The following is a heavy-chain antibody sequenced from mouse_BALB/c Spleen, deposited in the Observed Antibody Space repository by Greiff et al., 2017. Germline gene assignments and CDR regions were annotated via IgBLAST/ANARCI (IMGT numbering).Heavy chain of an antibody. CDR2: INPSNGGT. CDR1: GYTFTIYY. V-gene: IGHV1S81*02. D-gene: IGHD4-1*01. Sequence: QVQLQQSGAELVKPGASVKLSCKASGYTFTIYYMYWVKQRPGQGLEWIGEINPSNGGTNFNEKFKSKATLTVDKSSSTAYMQLSSLTSEDSAVYYCTRPGTNWYFDVWGAGTTVTVSS. J-gene: IGHJ1*01. CDR3: TRPGTNWYFDV.